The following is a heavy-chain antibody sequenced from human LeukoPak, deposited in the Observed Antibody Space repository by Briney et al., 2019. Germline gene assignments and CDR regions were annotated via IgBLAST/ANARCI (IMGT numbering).Heavy chain of an antibody. CDR1: GGSINSYY. CDR3: AKSNGYGLVDI. D-gene: IGHD3-10*01. V-gene: IGHV4-59*12. Sequence: SETLSLTCSVSGGSINSYYWSWIRQSPGKGLEWIGNIFYSGSTYYSPSLKSGVTVSLDTTRNHFSLKLSSVSAADTAVYYCAKSNGYGLVDIWGQGTMVTVSS. J-gene: IGHJ3*02. CDR2: IFYSGST.